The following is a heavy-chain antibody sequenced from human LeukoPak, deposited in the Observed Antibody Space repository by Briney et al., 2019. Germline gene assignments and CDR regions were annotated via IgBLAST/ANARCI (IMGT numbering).Heavy chain of an antibody. CDR1: GGSISSGGYY. J-gene: IGHJ5*02. Sequence: PSQTPSLTCTVSGGSISSGGYYWSWLRQHPGKGLKWIGYIYYSGSTYYNPSLKSRVTISVDTSKNQFSLKLSSVTAADTAVYYCARDNRDYGDEKALNWFDPWGQGTLVTVSS. D-gene: IGHD4-17*01. CDR3: ARDNRDYGDEKALNWFDP. V-gene: IGHV4-31*03. CDR2: IYYSGST.